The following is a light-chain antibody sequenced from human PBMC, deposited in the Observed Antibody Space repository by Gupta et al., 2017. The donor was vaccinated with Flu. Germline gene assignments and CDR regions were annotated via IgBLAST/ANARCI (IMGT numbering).Light chain of an antibody. J-gene: IGLJ1*01. V-gene: IGLV3-25*02. CDR2: KDD. Sequence: SYELTQPPSVSVSPGQTARITCFGNALSKSHVYWYQQKPGQAPVLVIYKDDERPSGIPERISGSSSGTTATLTISAVQAEDEADYYCQATDIMGPNPYFFGTGTTVTVL. CDR1: ALSKSH. CDR3: QATDIMGPNPYF.